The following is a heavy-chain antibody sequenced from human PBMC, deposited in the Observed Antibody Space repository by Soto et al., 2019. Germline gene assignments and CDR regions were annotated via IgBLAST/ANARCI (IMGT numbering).Heavy chain of an antibody. CDR1: GFTFSSYS. CDR2: ISSSSSTI. J-gene: IGHJ5*02. D-gene: IGHD3-10*01. Sequence: GGSLRLSCAASGFTFSSYSMNWVRQAPGKGLEWVSYISSSSSTIYYADSVKGRFTISRDNAKNSLYLQMNSLRAEDTAVYYCAGEIKPNWFDPWGQGTLVTVSS. CDR3: AGEIKPNWFDP. V-gene: IGHV3-48*01.